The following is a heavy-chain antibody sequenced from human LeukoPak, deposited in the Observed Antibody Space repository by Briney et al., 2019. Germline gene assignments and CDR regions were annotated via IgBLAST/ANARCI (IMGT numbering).Heavy chain of an antibody. CDR2: ISGSGGST. Sequence: GGSLRLSCAASGFTSSSYAMSWVRQAPGKGLEWVSAISGSGGSTYYADSVKGRFTISRDNSKNTLYLQMNSLRAEDTAVYYCAKDLTYYYDSSGYYQTESADYWGQGTLVTVSS. CDR3: AKDLTYYYDSSGYYQTESADY. J-gene: IGHJ4*02. CDR1: GFTSSSYA. V-gene: IGHV3-23*01. D-gene: IGHD3-22*01.